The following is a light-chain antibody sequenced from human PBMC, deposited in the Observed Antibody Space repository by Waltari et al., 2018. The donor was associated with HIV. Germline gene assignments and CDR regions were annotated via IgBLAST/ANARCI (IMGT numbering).Light chain of an antibody. CDR1: SSDVGAYNY. Sequence: QSALTQPPSASGSPGQSVTISCPGTSSDVGAYNYVPWFQQHPGNAPNLMIYDVTKRPSGVPDRFSGSKSGNTASLTVSGLQAEDEADYYCASHAGSKDVFGGGTRLTVL. CDR3: ASHAGSKDV. J-gene: IGLJ2*01. V-gene: IGLV2-8*01. CDR2: DVT.